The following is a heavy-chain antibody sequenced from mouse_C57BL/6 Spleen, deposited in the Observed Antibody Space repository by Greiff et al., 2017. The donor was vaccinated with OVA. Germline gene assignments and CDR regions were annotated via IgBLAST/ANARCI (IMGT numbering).Heavy chain of an antibody. CDR3: AREGLRNGY. V-gene: IGHV1-81*01. J-gene: IGHJ2*01. D-gene: IGHD1-1*01. Sequence: VKLQESGAELARPGASVKLSCKASGYTFTSYGISWVKQSTGKGLEWIGEIYPRSGNTYYNEKLKGKVTMTAAKSTSTAYMELRSLTSEDSAGYFCAREGLRNGYWGQGTTLTVSS. CDR2: IYPRSGNT. CDR1: GYTFTSYG.